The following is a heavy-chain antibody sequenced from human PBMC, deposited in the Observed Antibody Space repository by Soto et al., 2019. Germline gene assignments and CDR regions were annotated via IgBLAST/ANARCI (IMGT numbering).Heavy chain of an antibody. Sequence: EVQLVESGGGLVKPGGSLRLSCAASGFTFSSYSMNWVRQAPGKGLEWVSSISSSSSYIYYADSVKGRFTISRDNAKNSLYLQMNSLRAGDTAVYYCARIQLVYDAFDIWGQGTMVTVSS. CDR1: GFTFSSYS. D-gene: IGHD6-6*01. J-gene: IGHJ3*02. CDR3: ARIQLVYDAFDI. CDR2: ISSSSSYI. V-gene: IGHV3-21*01.